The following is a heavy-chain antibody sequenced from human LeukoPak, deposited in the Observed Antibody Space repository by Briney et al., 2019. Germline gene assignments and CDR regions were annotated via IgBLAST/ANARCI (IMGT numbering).Heavy chain of an antibody. Sequence: GGSLRLSCAASGFTFSTYWMSWLRQAPGRGLEWVATLSGSGAGTYYSDSVQGRFTISRDNSKRTLFLQMNSLRAEDTAFYYCAKAELGVDTFFDYWGQGTLVTVSS. CDR1: GFTFSTYW. CDR2: LSGSGAGT. V-gene: IGHV3-23*01. CDR3: AKAELGVDTFFDY. D-gene: IGHD3-3*01. J-gene: IGHJ4*02.